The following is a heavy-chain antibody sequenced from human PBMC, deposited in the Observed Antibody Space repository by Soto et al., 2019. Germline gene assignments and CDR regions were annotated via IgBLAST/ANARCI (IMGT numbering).Heavy chain of an antibody. CDR1: GGSFSGYY. CDR2: INHSGST. V-gene: IGHV4-34*01. D-gene: IGHD2-15*01. J-gene: IGHJ2*01. CDR3: ARVVVAAHHWYFDL. Sequence: QVQLQQWGAGLLKPSETLSLTCAVYGGSFSGYYWSWIRQPPGKGLEWIGEINHSGSTNYNPSLKSRVTISVDTSKNQFSLKLSSVTAADTAVYYCARVVVAAHHWYFDLWGRGTLVTVSS.